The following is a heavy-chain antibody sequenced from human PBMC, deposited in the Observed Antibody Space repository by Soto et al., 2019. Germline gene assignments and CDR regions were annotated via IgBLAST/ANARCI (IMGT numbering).Heavy chain of an antibody. CDR3: ARVIVRTSYSDTSGYYFNH. V-gene: IGHV3-21*01. CDR2: IGTSGSYI. D-gene: IGHD3-22*01. CDR1: GFMFSRYS. Sequence: GGSLRLSCAVSGFMFSRYSMNWVRQAPGKGLEWVSSIGTSGSYIYYPDSVKGRFTISRDNSKNTLYLQMNSLRAEDTAVYYCARVIVRTSYSDTSGYYFNHWGQGTLVTVSS. J-gene: IGHJ4*02.